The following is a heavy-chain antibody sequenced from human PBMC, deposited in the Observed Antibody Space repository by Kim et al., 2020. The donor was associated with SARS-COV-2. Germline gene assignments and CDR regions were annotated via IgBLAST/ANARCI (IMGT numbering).Heavy chain of an antibody. V-gene: IGHV3-21*01. J-gene: IGHJ5*02. CDR2: ISSSSSYI. CDR1: GFTFSSYS. CDR3: ARNASYYYGSGRPPNWFDP. D-gene: IGHD3-10*01. Sequence: GGSLRLSCAASGFTFSSYSMNWVRQAPGKGLEWVSSISSSSSYIYYADSVKGRFTISRDNAKNSLYLQMNSLRAEDTAVYYCARNASYYYGSGRPPNWFDPWGQGTLVTVSS.